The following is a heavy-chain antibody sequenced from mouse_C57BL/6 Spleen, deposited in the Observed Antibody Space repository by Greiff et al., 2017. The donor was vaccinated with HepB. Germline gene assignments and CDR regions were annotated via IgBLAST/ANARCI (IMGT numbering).Heavy chain of an antibody. Sequence: VQLQQPGAELVKPGASVKMSCKASGYTFTSYWITWVKQRPGQGLEWIGDIYPGSGSTNYNEKFKSKATLTVDTSSSTAYMQLSSLTSEDSAVYYCARPYSNYGTWFAYWGQGTLVTVSA. CDR1: GYTFTSYW. V-gene: IGHV1-55*01. CDR2: IYPGSGST. D-gene: IGHD2-5*01. J-gene: IGHJ3*01. CDR3: ARPYSNYGTWFAY.